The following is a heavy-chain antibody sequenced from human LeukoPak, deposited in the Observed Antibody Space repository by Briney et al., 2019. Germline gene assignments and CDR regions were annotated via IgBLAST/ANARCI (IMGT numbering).Heavy chain of an antibody. CDR1: GGTFSSYA. V-gene: IGHV1-69*05. CDR2: IIPIFGTA. CDR3: ARVGSGGWFDP. D-gene: IGHD1-26*01. Sequence: ASVKVTCKASGGTFSSYAISWVRQAPGQGLQLMGGIIPIFGTANYAQKFQGRVTITTDESTSTAYMELSSLRSEDTAVYYCARVGSGGWFDPWGQGTLVTVSS. J-gene: IGHJ5*02.